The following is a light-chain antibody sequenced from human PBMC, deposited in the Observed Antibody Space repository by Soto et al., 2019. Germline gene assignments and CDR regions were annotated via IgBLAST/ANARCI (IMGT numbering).Light chain of an antibody. Sequence: DIQMTQSPSTLSASVGDRVTITCRASQSISSWLAWYQQKLGRAPRLLIYDASSLESGVPSRFSVSGYGTEFTLTISSLQPDDFATYYSQQYNTYSSLTFGGGTKVEIK. CDR1: QSISSW. CDR2: DAS. V-gene: IGKV1-5*01. CDR3: QQYNTYSSLT. J-gene: IGKJ4*01.